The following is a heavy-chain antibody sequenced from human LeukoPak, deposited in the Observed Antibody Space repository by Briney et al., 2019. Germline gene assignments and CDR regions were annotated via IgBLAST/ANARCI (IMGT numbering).Heavy chain of an antibody. CDR2: ISSNGGNT. CDR1: GFTFSSYA. Sequence: GGSLRLSCSASGFTFSSYAIHWVRQAPGKGLEYVSAISSNGGNTYYADSVKGRFTISRDNSKNTLYLQMSSLRADDTAVYYCVKDNGQSTFDYWGQGTLVTVSS. J-gene: IGHJ4*02. D-gene: IGHD2-2*01. V-gene: IGHV3-64D*09. CDR3: VKDNGQSTFDY.